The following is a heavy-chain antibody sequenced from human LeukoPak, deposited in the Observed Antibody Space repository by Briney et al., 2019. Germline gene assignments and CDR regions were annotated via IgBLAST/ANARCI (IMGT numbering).Heavy chain of an antibody. CDR3: AKDQAGYFDY. Sequence: GGSLRLSCAASRFTFSSYAMSWVRQAPGKGLEWVSAISGSGGSTYYADSVKGRFTISRDNSKNTLYLQMNSLRAEDTAVYCCAKDQAGYFDYWGQGTLVTVSS. J-gene: IGHJ4*02. D-gene: IGHD6-25*01. CDR1: RFTFSSYA. V-gene: IGHV3-23*01. CDR2: ISGSGGST.